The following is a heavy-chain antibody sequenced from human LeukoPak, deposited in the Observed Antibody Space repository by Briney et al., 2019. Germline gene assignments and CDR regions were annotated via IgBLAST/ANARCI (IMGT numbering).Heavy chain of an antibody. CDR1: GGSISSSSYY. CDR2: IYYSGST. J-gene: IGHJ6*03. Sequence: SETLSLTCIVSGGSISSSSYYWGWIRQPPGKGLEWIGSIYYSGSTYYNPSRKSRVTISVDTSKNQFSLKLSSVTAADTAVYYCARQGLVVPAAYGNYYYMDVWGKGTTVTVSS. CDR3: ARQGLVVPAAYGNYYYMDV. V-gene: IGHV4-39*01. D-gene: IGHD2-2*01.